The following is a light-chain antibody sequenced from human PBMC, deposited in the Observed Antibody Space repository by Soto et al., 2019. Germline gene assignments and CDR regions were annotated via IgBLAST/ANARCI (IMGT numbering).Light chain of an antibody. J-gene: IGKJ2*02. Sequence: DIQMTQSPSSVSASVGDRVTITCRASQGISSWLAWYQQKPGKAPKLLIDAASSLQSGVPSRFSDSGAVTDFTLTISRLQPEDFAPYYFQQANSFPRTFGQGTKLEIK. V-gene: IGKV1-12*01. CDR2: AAS. CDR1: QGISSW. CDR3: QQANSFPRT.